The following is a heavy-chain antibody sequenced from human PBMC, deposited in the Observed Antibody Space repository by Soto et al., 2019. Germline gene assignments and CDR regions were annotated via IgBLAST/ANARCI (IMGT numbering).Heavy chain of an antibody. CDR3: ARRQRASTYYYYGMDV. J-gene: IGHJ6*02. D-gene: IGHD1-1*01. V-gene: IGHV5-51*01. Sequence: PGESLKISCKGSGYSFTSYWIGWVRQMPGKGLEWMGIIYPGDSDTRYSPSFQGQVTISADKSISTAYLQWSSLKASDTAMYYCARRQRASTYYYYGMDVWGQGTTVTVSS. CDR1: GYSFTSYW. CDR2: IYPGDSDT.